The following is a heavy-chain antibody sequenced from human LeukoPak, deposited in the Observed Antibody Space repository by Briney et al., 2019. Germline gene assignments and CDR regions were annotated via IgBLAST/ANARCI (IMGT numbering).Heavy chain of an antibody. D-gene: IGHD3-16*01. J-gene: IGHJ5*02. CDR2: ISSSSTI. Sequence: GGSLRLSCAASGFTFSSYSMNWVRQAPGKGLEWVSYISSSSTIYYADSLKGRFTISRDNAKNSLYLQMNSLRAEDTAVYYCARQRSGDWFAPWGQGTLVTVSS. CDR3: ARQRSGDWFAP. CDR1: GFTFSSYS. V-gene: IGHV3-48*04.